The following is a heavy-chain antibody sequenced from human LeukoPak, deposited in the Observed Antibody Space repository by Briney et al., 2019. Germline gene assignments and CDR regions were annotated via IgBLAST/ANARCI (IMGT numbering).Heavy chain of an antibody. D-gene: IGHD3-16*01. Sequence: ASVKVSCKVSGYTLTELSMHWVRQAPGKGLEWMGGFDPEDGETIYAQKFQGGVTMTEDTSTDTAYMELSSLRSEDTAVYYCATQSRYDYVWGAGWYFDLWGRGTLVTVSS. V-gene: IGHV1-24*01. J-gene: IGHJ2*01. CDR1: GYTLTELS. CDR3: ATQSRYDYVWGAGWYFDL. CDR2: FDPEDGET.